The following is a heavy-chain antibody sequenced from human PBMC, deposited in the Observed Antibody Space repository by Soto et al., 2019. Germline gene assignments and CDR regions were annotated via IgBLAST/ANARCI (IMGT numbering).Heavy chain of an antibody. CDR3: ARVRRFVSSWYTWWFDP. Sequence: SETLSLTCTVSGGSISSYYWSWIRQPPGKGLEWIGYIYYSGSTNYNPSLKSRVTISVDTSKNQFSLKLSSVTAADTAVYYCARVRRFVSSWYTWWFDPWGPGTLVTVSS. J-gene: IGHJ5*02. D-gene: IGHD6-13*01. CDR1: GGSISSYY. CDR2: IYYSGST. V-gene: IGHV4-59*01.